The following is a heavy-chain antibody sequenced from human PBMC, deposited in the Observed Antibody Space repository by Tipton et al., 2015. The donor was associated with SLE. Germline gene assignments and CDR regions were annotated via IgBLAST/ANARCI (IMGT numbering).Heavy chain of an antibody. CDR2: IYSGGST. Sequence: GSLRLSCAASGFTVSSNYMSWVRQAPGKGLEWVSVIYSGGSTYYADSVKGRFTISRDNSKNTLYLQMSSLRAEDTAVYYCARDGQPPYYGMDVWGQGTTVTVSS. CDR3: ARDGQPPYYGMDV. V-gene: IGHV3-53*01. J-gene: IGHJ6*02. D-gene: IGHD6-13*01. CDR1: GFTVSSNY.